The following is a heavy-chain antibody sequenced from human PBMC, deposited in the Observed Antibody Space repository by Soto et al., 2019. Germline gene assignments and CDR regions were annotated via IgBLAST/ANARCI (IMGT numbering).Heavy chain of an antibody. V-gene: IGHV3-48*03. D-gene: IGHD1-1*01. CDR2: ISSSGSTI. CDR3: ASSRQRPTSVIDY. CDR1: GFTFSNYE. J-gene: IGHJ4*02. Sequence: EVQLVESGGGLVQPGGSLRLSCAASGFTFSNYEMNWVRQAPGKGLEWVSYISSSGSTIYYADSVKGRFTISRDNAKNSLYLQMNSLRAEDTALYYCASSRQRPTSVIDYWGQGTLVTVSS.